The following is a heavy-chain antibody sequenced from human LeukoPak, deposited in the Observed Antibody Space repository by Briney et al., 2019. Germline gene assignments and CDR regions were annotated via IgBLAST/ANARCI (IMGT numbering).Heavy chain of an antibody. CDR1: GGSISGSY. J-gene: IGHJ2*01. CDR3: ASVTCSSCSYWYFDL. D-gene: IGHD2-2*01. Sequence: SETLSLTCTSSGGSISGSYWTWIRQPPGKGLEWIGYIYNSGSTNYNPSLKSRVTISIDTSKNQLPLKLSSVTAADTAVYYCASVTCSSCSYWYFDLWGRGTLVTVSS. V-gene: IGHV4-59*08. CDR2: IYNSGST.